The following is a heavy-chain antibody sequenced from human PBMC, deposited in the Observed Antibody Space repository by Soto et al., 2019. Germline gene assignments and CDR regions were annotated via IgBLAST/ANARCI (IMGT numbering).Heavy chain of an antibody. Sequence: QVQLVQSGAEVKKPGSSVKVSCKASGGTCSSYAISWVRQAPGQGLEWMGGIIPIFGTANYAQKFQGRVTITADESTSTAYMKLSSLRSEDTAVYYCAIDGSKSGCSGGSCYFVYWYFDLWGRGTLVTVSS. CDR3: AIDGSKSGCSGGSCYFVYWYFDL. J-gene: IGHJ2*01. CDR2: IIPIFGTA. D-gene: IGHD2-15*01. CDR1: GGTCSSYA. V-gene: IGHV1-69*12.